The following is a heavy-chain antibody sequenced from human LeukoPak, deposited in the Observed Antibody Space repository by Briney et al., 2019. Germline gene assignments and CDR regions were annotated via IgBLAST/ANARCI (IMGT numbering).Heavy chain of an antibody. V-gene: IGHV4-38-2*01. J-gene: IGHJ6*04. D-gene: IGHD3-10*01. CDR1: GYSISSGYY. Sequence: SETLSLTCAVSGYSISSGYYWGWIRQAPGKGLEWIGSIFHSGSTYYNPSLKSRVNMSVDTSKNQISLKLSSVTAADTAVYYCARASGSYGSGSYYYYGMDVWGKGTTVTVSS. CDR2: IFHSGST. CDR3: ARASGSYGSGSYYYYGMDV.